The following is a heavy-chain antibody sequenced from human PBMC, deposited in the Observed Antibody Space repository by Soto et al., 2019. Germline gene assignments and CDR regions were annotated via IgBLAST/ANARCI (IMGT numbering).Heavy chain of an antibody. D-gene: IGHD6-19*01. V-gene: IGHV3-23*01. CDR2: ISGSGGST. CDR1: GFTFSSYA. CDR3: ARDIGAVAGRGEYYYYYYGMDV. J-gene: IGHJ6*02. Sequence: GGSLRLSCAASGFTFSSYAMSWVRQAPGKGLEWVSAISGSGGSTYYADSVKGRFTISRDNSKNTLYLQMNSLRAEDTAVYYCARDIGAVAGRGEYYYYYYGMDVWGQGTTVTVSS.